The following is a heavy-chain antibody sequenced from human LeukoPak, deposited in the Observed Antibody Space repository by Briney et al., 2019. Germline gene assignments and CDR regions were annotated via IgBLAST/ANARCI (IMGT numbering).Heavy chain of an antibody. V-gene: IGHV4-34*01. J-gene: IGHJ4*02. CDR1: GGSISSYY. D-gene: IGHD3-16*02. CDR3: ARGWPGYPDY. Sequence: PSETLSLTCTVSGGSISSYYWSWIRQPPGKGLEWIGEINHSGSTNYNPSLKSRVTISVDTSKNQFSLKLSSVTAADTAVYYCARGWPGYPDYWGQGTLVTVSS. CDR2: INHSGST.